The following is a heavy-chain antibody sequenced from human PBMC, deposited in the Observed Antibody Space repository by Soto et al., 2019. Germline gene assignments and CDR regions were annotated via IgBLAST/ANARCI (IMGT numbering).Heavy chain of an antibody. V-gene: IGHV2-5*02. J-gene: IGHJ6*02. Sequence: SGPTLGNPTQTLTLNCTFPWFSHHTTGVGVGWIRQPPGKALEGLALIYWDDDKRYNPSLKSRLTITKDTSKNQVVLTMTNMDPVDTATYYCVQSRCGGDCLQSYSSHSYYGLDVWGQGTTVTVSS. CDR2: IYWDDDK. CDR3: VQSRCGGDCLQSYSSHSYYGLDV. D-gene: IGHD2-21*01. CDR1: WFSHHTTGVG.